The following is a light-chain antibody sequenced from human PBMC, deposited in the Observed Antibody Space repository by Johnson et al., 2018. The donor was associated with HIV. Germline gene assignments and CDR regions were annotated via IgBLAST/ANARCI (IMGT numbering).Light chain of an antibody. CDR2: ETT. CDR3: ATCDNSLRV. V-gene: IGLV1-51*02. CDR1: SSNIGSHY. Sequence: QSVLTQPPSVSAAPGQKVTISCSGSSSNIGSHYVSWYQQVPGTAPRLLIYETTKRPSGIPDRFSGSRSGTSATLGITGLQTGDEADYYCATCDNSLRVFGTGTKVTVL. J-gene: IGLJ1*01.